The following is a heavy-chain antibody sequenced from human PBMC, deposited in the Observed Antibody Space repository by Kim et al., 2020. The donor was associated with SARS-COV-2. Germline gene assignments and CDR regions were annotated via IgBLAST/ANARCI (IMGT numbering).Heavy chain of an antibody. CDR1: GFSLGNYW. V-gene: IGHV3-7*01. D-gene: IGHD6-19*01. CDR3: ARDKAVGSGWSDS. CDR2: IKYDGSEQ. J-gene: IGHJ5*01. Sequence: GGSLRLSCEASGFSLGNYWMSWVRQAPGKGPQWVANIKYDGSEQNYVDFVRGRFTVSRDIAKNAMYLQMNSLRGDDTAVYYCARDKAVGSGWSDSWGQGT.